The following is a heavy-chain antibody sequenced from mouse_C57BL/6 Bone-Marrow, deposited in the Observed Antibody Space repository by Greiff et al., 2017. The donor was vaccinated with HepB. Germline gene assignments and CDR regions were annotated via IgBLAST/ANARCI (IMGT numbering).Heavy chain of an antibody. D-gene: IGHD1-1*01. CDR1: GFTFSSSA. CDR3: ARDAFITTVVATDYAMDY. V-gene: IGHV5-4*01. J-gene: IGHJ4*01. CDR2: ISDGGSYT. Sequence: EVKVVESGGGLVKPGGSLKLSCAASGFTFSSSAMSWVRQTPATRLEWVATISDGGSYTYYPDNVKGRFTISRDNAKNNLYLQMSHLKSEDTAMYYCARDAFITTVVATDYAMDYWGQGTSVTVSS.